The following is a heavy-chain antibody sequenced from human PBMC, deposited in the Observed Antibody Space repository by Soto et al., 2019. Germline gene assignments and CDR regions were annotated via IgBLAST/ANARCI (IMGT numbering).Heavy chain of an antibody. J-gene: IGHJ6*02. D-gene: IGHD3-22*01. V-gene: IGHV4-31*03. CDR1: GDSISSGGYY. CDR2: IYYSGST. CDR3: ARVDSSGYFGGYYYGMDV. Sequence: PSETLSLTCTVSGDSISSGGYYWSWIRQHPGKGLEWIGYIYYSGSTYYNPSLRSRVTMSVDTSKNQFSLKLSSVTAADTAVYYCARVDSSGYFGGYYYGMDVWGQGTTVTVSS.